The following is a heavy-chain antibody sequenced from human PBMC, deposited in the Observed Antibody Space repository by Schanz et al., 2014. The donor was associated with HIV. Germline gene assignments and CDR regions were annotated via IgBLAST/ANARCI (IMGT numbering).Heavy chain of an antibody. J-gene: IGHJ6*02. D-gene: IGHD1-20*01. CDR1: GLTLSSYG. CDR3: AKTSITLGMDV. Sequence: VQLVESGGGVVQPGRSLRLSCAASGLTLSSYGMSWVRQAPGKGLAWASSISGGSGSTFYADSVKGRFTISRVNSKNTLYLQMNSLRAEDTAIYYCAKTSITLGMDVWGQGTTVTVSS. CDR2: ISGGSGST. V-gene: IGHV3-23*04.